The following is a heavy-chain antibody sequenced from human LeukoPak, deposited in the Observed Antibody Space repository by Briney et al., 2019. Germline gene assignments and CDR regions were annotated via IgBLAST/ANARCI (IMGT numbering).Heavy chain of an antibody. CDR3: ARLDSSGWYYPFFDY. CDR2: INHSGST. J-gene: IGHJ4*02. V-gene: IGHV4-34*01. D-gene: IGHD6-19*01. CDR1: GGSFSGYY. Sequence: SETLSLTCAVYGGSFSGYYWSWIRQPPGKGLEWIGEINHSGSTNYNPSLKSRVTISVDTSKNQFSLKLSSVTAADTAVYYCARLDSSGWYYPFFDYWGQGTLVTVSS.